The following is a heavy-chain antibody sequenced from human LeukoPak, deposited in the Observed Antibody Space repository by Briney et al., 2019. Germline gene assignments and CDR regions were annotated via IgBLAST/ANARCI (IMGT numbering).Heavy chain of an antibody. J-gene: IGHJ6*02. CDR3: AKGGTTVTNGGEGYGMDV. D-gene: IGHD4-17*01. Sequence: PGRCLRLSRAPSGFTFEEYAMHWVRPAPGKGLEWGSGISWNSGSIGYADSLKGRFTISRDNAKNSLYLQMNSLRAEYTALYYCAKGGTTVTNGGEGYGMDVWGQGTTVTVSS. CDR1: GFTFEEYA. V-gene: IGHV3-9*01. CDR2: ISWNSGSI.